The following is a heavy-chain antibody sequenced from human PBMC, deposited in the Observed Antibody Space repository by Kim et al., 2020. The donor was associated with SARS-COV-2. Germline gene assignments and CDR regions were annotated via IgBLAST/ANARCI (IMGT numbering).Heavy chain of an antibody. Sequence: SAYNGNTNSAQKLQGRVTMTTDTSTSTAYMELRSLRSDDTAVYYCARTDYWGQGTLVTVSS. J-gene: IGHJ4*02. CDR3: ARTDY. CDR2: SAYNGNT. V-gene: IGHV1-18*01.